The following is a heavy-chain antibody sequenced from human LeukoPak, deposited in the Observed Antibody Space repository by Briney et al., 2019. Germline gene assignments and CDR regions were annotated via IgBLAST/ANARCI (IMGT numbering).Heavy chain of an antibody. CDR1: GITLSNYA. D-gene: IGHD3-22*01. Sequence: GGPLRLSCAVSGITLSNYAMSWVRQAPGKGLEWVAGISGGGGGTNYADSVKGRFTISRDNSKNTLYLQMNNLRVDDTAVYFCAKRGVVIRVILVGFHKEAYYFDSWGQGALVTVSS. CDR3: AKRGVVIRVILVGFHKEAYYFDS. V-gene: IGHV3-23*01. CDR2: ISGGGGGT. J-gene: IGHJ4*02.